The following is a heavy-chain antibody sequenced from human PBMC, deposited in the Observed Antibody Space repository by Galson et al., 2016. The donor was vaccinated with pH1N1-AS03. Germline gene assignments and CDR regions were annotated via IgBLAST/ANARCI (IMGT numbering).Heavy chain of an antibody. J-gene: IGHJ4*02. V-gene: IGHV2-70*11. Sequence: PALVKPTQTLTLTCTSSGFSLTTDDMCVSWLRQPPGKALEWLARIDWDDDKCYSAPPKTRLTISKDTSKNQVVLTMTNVDPVDTATYYCARTRTEYYGSIDWGQGTLVTVSS. CDR1: GFSLTTDDMC. CDR2: IDWDDDK. CDR3: ARTRTEYYGSID. D-gene: IGHD3-10*01.